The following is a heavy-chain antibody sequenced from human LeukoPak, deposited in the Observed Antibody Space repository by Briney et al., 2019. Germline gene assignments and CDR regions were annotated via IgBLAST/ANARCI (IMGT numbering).Heavy chain of an antibody. CDR2: IYYIGTA. Sequence: PSETLSLTCSVSGDSISIGNYRWSWIRQSPGKGLEWIGYIYYIGTAYYNPSLRSRVALSADTSKNQFSLKLNSVTVADSAVYFCARARGDSPRIYYYMDVWGKGTTVTVSS. D-gene: IGHD3-16*01. J-gene: IGHJ6*03. CDR3: ARARGDSPRIYYYMDV. V-gene: IGHV4-30-4*01. CDR1: GDSISIGNYR.